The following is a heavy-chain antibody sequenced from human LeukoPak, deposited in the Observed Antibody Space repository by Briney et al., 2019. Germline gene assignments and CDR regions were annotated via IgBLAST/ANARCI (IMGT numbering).Heavy chain of an antibody. V-gene: IGHV4-59*12. CDR1: GGSISSYY. Sequence: SETLSLTCTVSGGSISSYYWSWIRQPPGKGLEWIGYIYYSGSTNYNPSLTSRVTISVDTSKNQFSLKLSSVTAADTAVYYCASARGGNSYAFDIWGQGTMVTVSS. J-gene: IGHJ3*02. CDR2: IYYSGST. CDR3: ASARGGNSYAFDI. D-gene: IGHD4-23*01.